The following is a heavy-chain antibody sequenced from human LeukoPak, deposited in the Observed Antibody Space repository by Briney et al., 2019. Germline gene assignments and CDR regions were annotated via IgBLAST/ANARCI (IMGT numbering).Heavy chain of an antibody. CDR2: ISSSSLYI. V-gene: IGHV3-21*01. J-gene: IGHJ4*02. D-gene: IGHD5-24*01. CDR3: AREGDGYNSPIDY. CDR1: GFTFSSYA. Sequence: GGSLRLSCAASGFTFSSYAMSWVRQAPGKGLEWVSSISSSSLYIYYADSVKGRFTISNAKNSLFLQMNSLRAEDTAVYYCAREGDGYNSPIDYWGQGTLVTVSS.